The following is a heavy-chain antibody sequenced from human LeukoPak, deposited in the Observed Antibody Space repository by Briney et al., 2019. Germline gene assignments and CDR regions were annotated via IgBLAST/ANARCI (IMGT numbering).Heavy chain of an antibody. CDR2: IYDSGTT. Sequence: SQTLSLTCTVSGGSISSGSYYWSWMRQPAGKGLEWIGRIYDSGTTTYNPSLRSRVTMSVDTSKNQLYLNLRYVTAADTAVYYCARKDGDYWGQGTLVTVSS. J-gene: IGHJ4*02. CDR1: GGSISSGSYY. CDR3: ARKDGDY. V-gene: IGHV4-61*02.